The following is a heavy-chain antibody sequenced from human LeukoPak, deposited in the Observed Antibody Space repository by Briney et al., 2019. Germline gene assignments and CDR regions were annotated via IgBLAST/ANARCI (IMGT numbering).Heavy chain of an antibody. CDR1: GFTFSSYA. J-gene: IGHJ5*02. Sequence: GGSLRLSCAASGFTFSSYAMSWVRQAPGKGLEWVSAISGSGGSTYYAHPVKGRFTLSRDNSKNALYLQMNSLRAEDTAVYYCAKDLGPLDPWGQGTLVTVSS. V-gene: IGHV3-23*01. CDR2: ISGSGGST. CDR3: AKDLGPLDP.